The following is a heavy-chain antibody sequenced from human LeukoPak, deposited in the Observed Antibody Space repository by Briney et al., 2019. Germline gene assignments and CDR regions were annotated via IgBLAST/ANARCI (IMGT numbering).Heavy chain of an antibody. D-gene: IGHD1-26*01. Sequence: GGSLRLSCAASGFTFSTYAMTWVRQAPGKGLEWVSGISTSGDRTYYADSVKGRFTISRDNSKNTLYLQMNSLRAEDTAEYYCARSAVGTSCCTAVDYWGQGTLVTVSS. V-gene: IGHV3-23*01. CDR2: ISTSGDRT. CDR1: GFTFSTYA. J-gene: IGHJ4*02. CDR3: ARSAVGTSCCTAVDY.